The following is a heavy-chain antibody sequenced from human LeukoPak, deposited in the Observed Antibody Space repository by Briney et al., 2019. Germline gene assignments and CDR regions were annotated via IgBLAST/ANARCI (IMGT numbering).Heavy chain of an antibody. Sequence: GGSLRLSCAASGFTFSSYAMSWVRQAPGKGLEWVSAISGSGGSTYYADSAKGRFTISRDNSKNTLYLQMNSLRAEDTAAYYCAKDFSISGVTRFDPWGQGTLVTVSS. V-gene: IGHV3-23*01. CDR3: AKDFSISGVTRFDP. D-gene: IGHD2-15*01. J-gene: IGHJ5*02. CDR2: ISGSGGST. CDR1: GFTFSSYA.